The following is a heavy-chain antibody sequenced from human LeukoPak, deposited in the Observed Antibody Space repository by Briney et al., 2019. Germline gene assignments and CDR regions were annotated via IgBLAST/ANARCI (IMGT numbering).Heavy chain of an antibody. CDR3: TTGLLLLYLDDRRETVPFDV. Sequence: GGSLRLSCAASGFTFKNAWMGWVRQAPGQGLEMVGRIKSQTDGGTTEDVAPVKGRFIILRDDSKNMLYLQMNSLKTEDTAVYFCTTGLLLLYLDDRRETVPFDVWGRGTMVTVSS. D-gene: IGHD3-10*01. J-gene: IGHJ3*01. V-gene: IGHV3-15*01. CDR1: GFTFKNAW. CDR2: IKSQTDGGTT.